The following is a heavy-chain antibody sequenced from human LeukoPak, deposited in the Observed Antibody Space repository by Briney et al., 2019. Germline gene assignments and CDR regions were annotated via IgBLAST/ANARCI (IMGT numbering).Heavy chain of an antibody. V-gene: IGHV4-4*07. D-gene: IGHD2-15*01. J-gene: IGHJ3*02. CDR2: IYTSGST. CDR3: AGFCSGGSCYSFGNAFDI. Sequence: PSETLSLTCTVSGGSISSYYWSWIRQPAGKGLEWIGRIYTSGSTNYNPSLKSRVTMSVDTSKNQFSLKLSSVTAADTAVYYCAGFCSGGSCYSFGNAFDIWGQGTMVTVSS. CDR1: GGSISSYY.